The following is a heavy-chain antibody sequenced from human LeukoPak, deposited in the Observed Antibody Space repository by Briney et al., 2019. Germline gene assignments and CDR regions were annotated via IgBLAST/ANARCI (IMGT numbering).Heavy chain of an antibody. CDR3: ARVEAYYYGSGSPNWFDP. V-gene: IGHV1-8*03. CDR1: GYTFTSYD. CDR2: MNPNSGNT. Sequence: ASVKVSCKASGYTFTSYDINWVRQATGQGLEWMGYMNPNSGNTVYAQKFQGRLTITSDTSISTAYMELSSLRSDDTAVYYCARVEAYYYGSGSPNWFDPWGQGTLVTVSS. D-gene: IGHD3-10*01. J-gene: IGHJ5*02.